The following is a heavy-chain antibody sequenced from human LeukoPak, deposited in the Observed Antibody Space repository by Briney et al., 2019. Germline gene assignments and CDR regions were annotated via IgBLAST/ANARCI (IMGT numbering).Heavy chain of an antibody. CDR1: GFTFSGYR. D-gene: IGHD6-19*01. CDR3: ARDPSPIAVAGKVDY. CDR2: IKQDGSEK. Sequence: PGGSLRLSCAASGFTFSGYRMSWVRQAPGEGLEWVANIKQDGSEKYYVDSVKGRFTISRDNAKNSLYLQMNSLRAEDTAVYYCARDPSPIAVAGKVDYWGQGTLVTVSS. V-gene: IGHV3-7*03. J-gene: IGHJ4*02.